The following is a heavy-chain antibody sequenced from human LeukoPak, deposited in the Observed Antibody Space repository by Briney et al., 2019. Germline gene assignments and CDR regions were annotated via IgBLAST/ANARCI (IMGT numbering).Heavy chain of an antibody. CDR2: IWYDGSNK. J-gene: IGHJ4*02. V-gene: IGHV3-33*01. Sequence: GGSLRLSCAASGFTFSSYGMHWVRQAPGKGLEWVALIWYDGSNKYYADSVKGRFTISRDNSKKTLYLQMNSLRAEDTAVYYCARDRSYDILSGYYDYWGQGTLVTVSS. CDR3: ARDRSYDILSGYYDY. D-gene: IGHD3-9*01. CDR1: GFTFSSYG.